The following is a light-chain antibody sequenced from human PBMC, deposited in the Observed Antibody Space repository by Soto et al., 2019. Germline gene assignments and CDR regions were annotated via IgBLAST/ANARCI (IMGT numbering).Light chain of an antibody. Sequence: VLIQYPATLSLSPGERATLSCRASQSIHTSLAWYQQKPGQPPRLVVYDSTLRANGVPDRFGGSRSGTEFTLTINNLEPEDFAVYYCQQRNVWPPITFGQGTRLEI. V-gene: IGKV3-11*01. CDR2: DST. CDR1: QSIHTS. J-gene: IGKJ5*01. CDR3: QQRNVWPPIT.